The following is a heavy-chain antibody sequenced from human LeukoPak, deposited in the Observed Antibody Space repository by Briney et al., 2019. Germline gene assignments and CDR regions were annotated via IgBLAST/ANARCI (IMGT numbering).Heavy chain of an antibody. J-gene: IGHJ4*02. CDR1: GGSISSGTYY. V-gene: IGHV4-61*02. CDR2: IYTSGST. CDR3: ARSGGLVIDY. D-gene: IGHD3/OR15-3a*01. Sequence: SETLSLTCTVSGGSISSGTYYWSWIRQPAGKGLEWIGRIYTSGSTNYNPSLKSLVTISLDTSKNQFSLKLSSVTAADTAVYYCARSGGLVIDYWGQGTLVTVSS.